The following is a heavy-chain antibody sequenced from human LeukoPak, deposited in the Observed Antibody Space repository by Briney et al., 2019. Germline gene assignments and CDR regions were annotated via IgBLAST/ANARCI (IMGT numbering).Heavy chain of an antibody. Sequence: GASVKVSCKASGYTFTSYDINWVRQAPGQGLEWMGWINPNSGGTNYAQKFQGRVTMTRDTSISTAYMELSRLRSDDTAVYYCARGHSSSLDYWGQGTLVTVSS. V-gene: IGHV1-2*02. CDR2: INPNSGGT. CDR1: GYTFTSYD. J-gene: IGHJ4*02. CDR3: ARGHSSSLDY. D-gene: IGHD6-6*01.